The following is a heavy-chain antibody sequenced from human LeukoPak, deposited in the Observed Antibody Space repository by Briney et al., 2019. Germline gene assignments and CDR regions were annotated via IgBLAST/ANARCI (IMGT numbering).Heavy chain of an antibody. CDR1: GGSISSSSYH. Sequence: SETLSLTCTVSGGSISSSSYHWGWIRQPPGKGLEWIGSIYYSGSTYYNPSLKSRVTISVDTSKNQFSLKLSSVTAADTAVYYCARVLKYYYGSGSYYNVDAFDIWGQGTMVTVSS. CDR2: IYYSGST. CDR3: ARVLKYYYGSGSYYNVDAFDI. V-gene: IGHV4-39*07. J-gene: IGHJ3*02. D-gene: IGHD3-10*01.